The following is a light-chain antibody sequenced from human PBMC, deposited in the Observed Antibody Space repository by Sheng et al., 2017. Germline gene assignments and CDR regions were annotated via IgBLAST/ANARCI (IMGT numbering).Light chain of an antibody. CDR3: QQYYSSFYT. CDR2: GAS. CDR1: QDISSA. Sequence: AIQLTQSPSSLSASVGDRVIITCRASQDISSALAWYQQKPGKAPKLLIYGASNLESGAPSRFSGSGSGTDFTLTISSLQPEDFATYYCQQYYSSFYTFGQGTKLEIK. V-gene: IGKV1-13*02. J-gene: IGKJ2*01.